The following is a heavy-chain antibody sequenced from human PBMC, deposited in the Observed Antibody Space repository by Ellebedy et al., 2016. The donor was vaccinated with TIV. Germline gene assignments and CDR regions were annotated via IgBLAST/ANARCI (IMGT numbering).Heavy chain of an antibody. CDR1: GYIFPDYW. CDR3: ARLQSSMVGATVPDS. D-gene: IGHD1-26*01. V-gene: IGHV5-51*01. J-gene: IGHJ4*02. Sequence: PGGSLRLSCAASGYIFPDYWVAWVRQTPGLGLEWMGIIDPDDSDTRYSPSFQGQGTISGDRSSSSTYLQWSSLRASDTAIYYCARLQSSMVGATVPDSWGQGTQVIVSS. CDR2: IDPDDSDT.